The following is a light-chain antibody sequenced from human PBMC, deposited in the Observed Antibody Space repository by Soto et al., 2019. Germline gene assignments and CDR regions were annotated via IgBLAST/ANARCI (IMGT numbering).Light chain of an antibody. V-gene: IGKV1-6*01. J-gene: IGKJ4*01. Sequence: THSPPTPPPSAGDRVTITCRASQDIRNDLGWYQQKPGKAPKVLIYDTYTLQSGVPSRFSGSRSGTDFTLTISSLQPEDIATYYCLQDNMYPLTFGGGTKVDIK. CDR3: LQDNMYPLT. CDR2: DTY. CDR1: QDIRND.